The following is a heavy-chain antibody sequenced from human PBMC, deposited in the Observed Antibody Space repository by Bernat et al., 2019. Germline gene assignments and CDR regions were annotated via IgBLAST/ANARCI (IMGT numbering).Heavy chain of an antibody. V-gene: IGHV3-64*04. CDR2: ISSNGGST. D-gene: IGHD4-17*01. J-gene: IGHJ6*02. CDR3: ARVSLYGAPASGMDV. Sequence: VQLVESGGGLVQPGGSLRLSCSASGFTFSSYAMHWVRQAPGKGLEYVSAISSNGGSTYYADSVKGRFTISRDNSKNTLYRQMNSLRAEDTAVYYCARVSLYGAPASGMDVWGQGTTVTVSS. CDR1: GFTFSSYA.